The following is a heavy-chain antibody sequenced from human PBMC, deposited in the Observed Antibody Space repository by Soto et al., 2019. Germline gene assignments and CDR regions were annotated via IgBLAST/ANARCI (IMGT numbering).Heavy chain of an antibody. V-gene: IGHV4-61*01. D-gene: IGHD3-3*01. CDR1: GGSVSSGSYY. CDR3: ARASYDFWSGYYLSWFDP. Sequence: SETLSLTCTVSGGSVSSGSYYWSWIRQPPGKGLEWIGYIYYSGSTNYNPSLKSRVTISVDTSKNQFSLKLSSVTAADTAVYHCARASYDFWSGYYLSWFDPWGQGTLVTVSS. J-gene: IGHJ5*02. CDR2: IYYSGST.